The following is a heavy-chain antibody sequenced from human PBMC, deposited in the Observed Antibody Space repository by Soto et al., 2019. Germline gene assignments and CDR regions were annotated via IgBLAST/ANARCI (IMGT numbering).Heavy chain of an antibody. CDR1: GGTFSSYA. CDR3: ARDRGPSSGCYPYWFDP. CDR2: IIPIFGTA. J-gene: IGHJ5*02. D-gene: IGHD3-22*01. Sequence: QVQLVQSGAEVKKPGSSVKVSCKASGGTFSSYAISWVRQAPGQGLEWMGEIIPIFGTANSAQKFQGRVTITADESTSTAYMELSSLRSEDTAVYYCARDRGPSSGCYPYWFDPWGQGTLVTVSS. V-gene: IGHV1-69*12.